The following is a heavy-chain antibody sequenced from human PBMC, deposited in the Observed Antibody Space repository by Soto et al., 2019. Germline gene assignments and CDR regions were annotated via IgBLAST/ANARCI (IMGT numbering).Heavy chain of an antibody. D-gene: IGHD7-27*01. CDR2: IIPIFGTA. CDR3: ARGLGDAFDI. J-gene: IGHJ3*02. V-gene: IGHV1-69*13. Sequence: EASVKVSCKASGGTFSSYAISWVRQAPGQGPEWMGGIIPIFGTANYAQKFQGRVTITADESTSTAYMELSSLRSEDTAVYYCARGLGDAFDIWGQGTMVTVSS. CDR1: GGTFSSYA.